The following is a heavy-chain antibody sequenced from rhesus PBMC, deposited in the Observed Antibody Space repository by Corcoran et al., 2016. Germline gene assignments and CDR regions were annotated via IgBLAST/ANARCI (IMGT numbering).Heavy chain of an antibody. J-gene: IGHJ4*01. CDR1: GGSISDSYR. CDR3: ARWEYSSGWYYFDY. D-gene: IGHD6-31*01. CDR2: IYGSSTST. Sequence: QVQLQESGPGVVKPSETLSLTCAVSGGSISDSYRWSWVRQPPGKGLALIGYIYGSSTSTNYNPSPKSRVTILKDTSKNQFSLKLSSVTAADTAVYYCARWEYSSGWYYFDYWGQGVLVTVSS. V-gene: IGHV4S10*01.